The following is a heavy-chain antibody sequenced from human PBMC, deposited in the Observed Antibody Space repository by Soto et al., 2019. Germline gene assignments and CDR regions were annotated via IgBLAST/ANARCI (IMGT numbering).Heavy chain of an antibody. J-gene: IGHJ4*02. D-gene: IGHD3-16*02. V-gene: IGHV1-18*01. CDR1: GYTFTSYG. CDR3: ARDRPVMNDYVWGSYRAFDY. CDR2: ISAYNGNT. Sequence: ASVKVSCKASGYTFTSYGISWVRQAPGQGPEWMGWISAYNGNTNYAQKLQGRVTMTTDTSTSTAYMELRSLRSDDTAVYYCARDRPVMNDYVWGSYRAFDYWGQGTLVTVSS.